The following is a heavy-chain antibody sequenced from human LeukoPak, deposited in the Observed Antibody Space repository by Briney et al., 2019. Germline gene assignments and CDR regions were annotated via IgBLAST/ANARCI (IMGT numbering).Heavy chain of an antibody. CDR2: ISSSSSYI. D-gene: IGHD5-12*01. J-gene: IGHJ4*02. Sequence: GGSLRLSCAASGLTFSSYSMNWVRQAPGKGLEWVSSISSSSSYIYYADSVKGRFTISRDNAKNSLYLQMNSLRAEDTAVYYCAREGVSGYDPIDYWGQGTLVTVSS. CDR1: GLTFSSYS. V-gene: IGHV3-21*01. CDR3: AREGVSGYDPIDY.